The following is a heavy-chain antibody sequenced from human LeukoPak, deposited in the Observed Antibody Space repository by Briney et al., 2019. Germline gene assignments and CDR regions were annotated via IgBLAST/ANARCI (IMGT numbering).Heavy chain of an antibody. V-gene: IGHV3-7*01. CDR3: ARVPETVLTGFDTIYAFDI. CDR2: IKQDGSEK. CDR1: GFTFSSYW. J-gene: IGHJ3*02. D-gene: IGHD3-9*01. Sequence: GGSLRLSCAASGFTFSSYWMTWVRQAPGRGLEWVANIKQDGSEKYYVDSMKGRFTISRDNAKNSLYLQMNSLRAEDTAVYYCARVPETVLTGFDTIYAFDIWGQGTMVTVSS.